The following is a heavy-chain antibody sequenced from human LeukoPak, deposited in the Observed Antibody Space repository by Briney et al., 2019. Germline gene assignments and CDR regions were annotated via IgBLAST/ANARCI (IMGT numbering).Heavy chain of an antibody. CDR2: IWYDGSNK. CDR1: GFTFSSYG. V-gene: IGHV3-33*01. J-gene: IGHJ4*02. Sequence: GGSLRLSCAASGFTFSSYGMHWVRQPPGKGLEGVAIIWYDGSNKYYGDSVKGRFTISRDNSKNTLYLQMNSLRAEDTAVYYCARDWQLMPEYWGQGNLVTVSS. D-gene: IGHD2-2*01. CDR3: ARDWQLMPEY.